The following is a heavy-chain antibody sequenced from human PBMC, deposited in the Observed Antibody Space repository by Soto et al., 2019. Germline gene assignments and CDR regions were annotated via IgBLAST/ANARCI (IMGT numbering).Heavy chain of an antibody. CDR1: GFTVSSNY. CDR2: IYSGGST. V-gene: IGHV3-66*01. CDR3: AGGFWSGYGSIDY. Sequence: GGSLRLSCAASGFTVSSNYMSWVRQAPGKGLEWVSVIYSGGSTYYADSVKGRFTISRDNSKNTLYLQMNSLRAADTAVYYCAGGFWSGYGSIDYWGQGTLVTVSS. J-gene: IGHJ4*02. D-gene: IGHD3-3*01.